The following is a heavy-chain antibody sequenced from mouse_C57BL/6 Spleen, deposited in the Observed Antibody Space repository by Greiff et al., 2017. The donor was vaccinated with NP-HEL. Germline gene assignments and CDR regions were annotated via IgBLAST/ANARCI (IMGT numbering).Heavy chain of an antibody. V-gene: IGHV1-55*01. D-gene: IGHD1-1*01. CDR3: ARYPITTVVAPGYCDV. J-gene: IGHJ1*03. CDR2: IYPGSGST. Sequence: QVQLQQPGAELVKPGASVKMSCKASGYTFTSYWITWVKQRPGQGLEWIGDIYPGSGSTNYNEKFKSKATLTVDTSSSTAYMQLSSLTSEDSAVYYCARYPITTVVAPGYCDVWGTGTTVTVSS. CDR1: GYTFTSYW.